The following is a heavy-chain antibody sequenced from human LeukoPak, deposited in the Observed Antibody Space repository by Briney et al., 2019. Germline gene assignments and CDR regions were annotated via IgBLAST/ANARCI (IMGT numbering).Heavy chain of an antibody. CDR2: ISSSGSTI. D-gene: IGHD2-2*01. CDR3: ARVRGEVPAANFDY. J-gene: IGHJ4*02. CDR1: GFTFNTYT. Sequence: GGSLRLSCAASGFTFNTYTMNWVRQAPGKGLEWVSYISSSGSTIYYADSVKGRFTISRDNAKNSLYLQMNSLRAEDTAVYYCARVRGEVPAANFDYWGQGTLVTVSS. V-gene: IGHV3-48*04.